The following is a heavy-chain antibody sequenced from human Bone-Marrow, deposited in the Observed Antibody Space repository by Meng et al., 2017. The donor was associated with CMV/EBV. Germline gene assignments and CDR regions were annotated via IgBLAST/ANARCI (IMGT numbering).Heavy chain of an antibody. D-gene: IGHD5-12*01. CDR3: ARGVGHGYDFAFDP. CDR1: GGSFSGYY. CDR2: INHSGST. J-gene: IGHJ5*02. V-gene: IGHV4-34*01. Sequence: SETLSLTCAVYGGSFSGYYWSWIRQPPGKGLEWIGEINHSGSTNYNPSLKSRVTISVDTSKNQFSLKLSSMTAADTAVYYCARGVGHGYDFAFDPWGQGTLVTVSS.